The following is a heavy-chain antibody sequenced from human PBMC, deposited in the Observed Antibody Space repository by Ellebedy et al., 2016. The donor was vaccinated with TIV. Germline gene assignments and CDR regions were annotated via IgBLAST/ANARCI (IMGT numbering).Heavy chain of an antibody. CDR3: ARGLFGSGRYSCDY. J-gene: IGHJ4*02. CDR2: ITSTSDTK. D-gene: IGHD3-10*01. V-gene: IGHV3-48*04. Sequence: GESLKISCAASGFSFSTYGMNWVRQAPGKGLEWPSYITSTSDTKYYAASVKGRFTISRENPKNSMYLQMDSLRAEDTGVYYCARGLFGSGRYSCDYWGQGTLVIVSS. CDR1: GFSFSTYG.